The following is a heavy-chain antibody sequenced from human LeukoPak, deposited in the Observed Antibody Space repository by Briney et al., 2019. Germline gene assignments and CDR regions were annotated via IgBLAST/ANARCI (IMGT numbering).Heavy chain of an antibody. CDR3: ARETDYYGSGSYYKHYYYYGTDV. J-gene: IGHJ6*02. D-gene: IGHD3-10*01. Sequence: SVKVSCKASGGTFSSYAISWVRQAPGQGLEWMGGIIPIFGTANYAQKFQGRVTITADESTSTAYMELSSLRSEDTAVYYCARETDYYGSGSYYKHYYYYGTDVWGQGTTVTVSS. CDR2: IIPIFGTA. CDR1: GGTFSSYA. V-gene: IGHV1-69*13.